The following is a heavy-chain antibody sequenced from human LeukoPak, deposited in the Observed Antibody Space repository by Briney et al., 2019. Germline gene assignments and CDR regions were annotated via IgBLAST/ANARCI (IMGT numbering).Heavy chain of an antibody. CDR1: GGSISSYY. CDR3: AREAYYDFWSGTYYYYYMDV. CDR2: IYTSGST. V-gene: IGHV4-4*07. Sequence: SETLSLTCTVAGGSISSYYWSWIRQLAGKGLEWIGRIYTSGSTNYNPSLKSRVTMSVDTSKNQFSLKLSSVTAADTAVYYCAREAYYDFWSGTYYYYYMDVWGKGTTVTVSS. D-gene: IGHD3-3*01. J-gene: IGHJ6*03.